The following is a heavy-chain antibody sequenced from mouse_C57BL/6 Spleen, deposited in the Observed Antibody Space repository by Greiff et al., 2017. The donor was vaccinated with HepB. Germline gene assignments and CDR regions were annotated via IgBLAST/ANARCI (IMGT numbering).Heavy chain of an antibody. CDR3: ARGGNSYAMDY. CDR2: IYPGDGDT. Sequence: QVQLKESGPELVKPGASVKISCKASGYAFSSSWMNWVKQRPGKGLEWIGRIYPGDGDTNYNGKFKGKATLTADKSSSTAYMQLSSLTSEDSAVYFCARGGNSYAMDYWGQGTSVTVSS. J-gene: IGHJ4*01. CDR1: GYAFSSSW. D-gene: IGHD2-1*01. V-gene: IGHV1-82*01.